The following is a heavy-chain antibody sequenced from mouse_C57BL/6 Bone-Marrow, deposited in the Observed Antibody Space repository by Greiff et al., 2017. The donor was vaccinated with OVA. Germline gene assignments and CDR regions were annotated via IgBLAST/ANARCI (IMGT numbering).Heavy chain of an antibody. D-gene: IGHD1-1*01. V-gene: IGHV5-2*01. CDR3: ARHRYYYGSDWYFDV. Sequence: EVQVVESGGGLVQPGESLKLSCESNEYEFPSHDMSWVRKTPEKRLELVAAINSDGGSTYYPDTMERRFIISRDNTKKTLYLQMSSLRFEDTALYYCARHRYYYGSDWYFDVWGTGTTVTVSS. J-gene: IGHJ1*03. CDR2: INSDGGST. CDR1: EYEFPSHD.